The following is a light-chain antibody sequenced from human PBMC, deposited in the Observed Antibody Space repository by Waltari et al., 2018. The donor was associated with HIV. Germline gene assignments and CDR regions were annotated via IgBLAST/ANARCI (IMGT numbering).Light chain of an antibody. Sequence: EIVMTQSPATLSVSPGERATLSCRASQSVRSNLAWYQQKPGQAPRLLIYGASSGSGTEFTLTISSLQSEDFAVYYCQQYNNWPPYTFGQGTKLEI. CDR3: QQYNNWPPYT. CDR2: GAS. J-gene: IGKJ2*01. CDR1: QSVRSN. V-gene: IGKV3-15*01.